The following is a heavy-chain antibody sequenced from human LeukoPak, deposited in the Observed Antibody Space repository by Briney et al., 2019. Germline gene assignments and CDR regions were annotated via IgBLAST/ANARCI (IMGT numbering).Heavy chain of an antibody. CDR3: ARMDGYNYGWFDY. CDR1: GGSISSYY. D-gene: IGHD5-18*01. J-gene: IGHJ4*02. CDR2: IYYTGSS. V-gene: IGHV4-59*08. Sequence: SETLSLTCTVSGGSISSYYWSWIRQPPGKGLEYIGYIYYTGSSNYNPSLKSRVTISLDTSKNQFSLKLSSVTAADTAVYYCARMDGYNYGWFDYWGQGTLVTVSS.